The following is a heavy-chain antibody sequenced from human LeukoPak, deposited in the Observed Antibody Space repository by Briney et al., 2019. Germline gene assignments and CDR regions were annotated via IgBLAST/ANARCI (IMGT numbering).Heavy chain of an antibody. CDR3: AKRGYCSGGSCYDYYYGMDV. Sequence: GRSLRLSCAASGFTFSSYAMHWVRQAPGKGLEWVAVISYDGSNEYYAGAVKGRFTISRDNSKNTLYLQMNSLRAEDTAVYYCAKRGYCSGGSCYDYYYGMDVWGQGTTVTVSS. D-gene: IGHD2-15*01. J-gene: IGHJ6*02. CDR2: ISYDGSNE. CDR1: GFTFSSYA. V-gene: IGHV3-30-3*02.